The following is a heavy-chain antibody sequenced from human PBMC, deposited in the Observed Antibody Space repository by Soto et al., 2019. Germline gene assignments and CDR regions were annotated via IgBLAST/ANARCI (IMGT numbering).Heavy chain of an antibody. D-gene: IGHD3-10*01. V-gene: IGHV3-23*01. J-gene: IGHJ4*02. CDR3: AKERRSVYFGILFSEDH. Sequence: EVQLLETGGGLVQPGGSLRLSCAASGFTFRDYAMSWVRQAPGKGLEWVSGIGGSGDTRFYADSVKGRFTISRDNSKNTLYLHMNSLRAEATAVYYCAKERRSVYFGILFSEDHWGQGTPVTVSS. CDR2: IGGSGDTR. CDR1: GFTFRDYA.